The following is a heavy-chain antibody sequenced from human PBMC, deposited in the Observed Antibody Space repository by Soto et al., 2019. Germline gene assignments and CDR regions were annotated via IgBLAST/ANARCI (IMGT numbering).Heavy chain of an antibody. CDR3: ARDFSSTWNFDY. CDR2: VDPSGGST. CDR1: GYTFTRYY. J-gene: IGHJ4*02. V-gene: IGHV1-46*01. Sequence: ASVKVSCKASGYTFTRYYIHWVRQAPGQGLEWMGIVDPSGGSTSYAQNFQGTVTMTRDTSTSTVYMELSSLRSEDTAVYYCARDFSSTWNFDYWGQGTLVTVSS. D-gene: IGHD6-13*01.